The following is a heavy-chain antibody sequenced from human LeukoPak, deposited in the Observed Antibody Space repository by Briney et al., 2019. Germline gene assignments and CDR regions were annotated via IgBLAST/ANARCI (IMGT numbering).Heavy chain of an antibody. Sequence: SETLSLTCTVSGCSISSYYWSWFRQPPGKGLEWIGDIYYRGSTNYNPSLKSRVTISVDTSKNQFSLKLSSVTAADTAVYYCASDILTVYYGMDVWGQGATGTVSS. CDR2: IYYRGST. V-gene: IGHV4-59*01. CDR3: ASDILTVYYGMDV. CDR1: GCSISSYY. D-gene: IGHD3-9*01. J-gene: IGHJ6*02.